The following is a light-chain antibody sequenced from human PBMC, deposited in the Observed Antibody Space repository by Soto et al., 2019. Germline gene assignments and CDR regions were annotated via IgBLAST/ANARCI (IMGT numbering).Light chain of an antibody. Sequence: DIVMTQSPDSLAVSLGERATIDCKSSQRVLYSSNNKNYLSWYQQKPGQPPKLLIYWASTRESGVPDRFSGSGSGTDFTLSISSLQAEDVAVYYCQQYYPPPVHFGQGNKLEIK. CDR3: QQYYPPPVH. V-gene: IGKV4-1*01. CDR2: WAS. CDR1: QRVLYSSNNKNY. J-gene: IGKJ2*01.